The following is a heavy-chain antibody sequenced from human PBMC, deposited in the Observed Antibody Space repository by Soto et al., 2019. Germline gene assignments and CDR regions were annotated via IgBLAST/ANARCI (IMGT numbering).Heavy chain of an antibody. CDR3: ARGGDVLRYFDWLLYH. V-gene: IGHV3-30-3*01. J-gene: IGHJ5*02. CDR1: GFTFSSYA. Sequence: QVQLVESGGGVVQPGRSLRLSCAASGFTFSSYAMHWVRQAPGKGLEWVAVISYDGSNKYYADSVKGRFTISRDNSKNTLYLQMNSLRAEDTAVYYCARGGDVLRYFDWLLYHWGQGTLVTVSS. D-gene: IGHD3-9*01. CDR2: ISYDGSNK.